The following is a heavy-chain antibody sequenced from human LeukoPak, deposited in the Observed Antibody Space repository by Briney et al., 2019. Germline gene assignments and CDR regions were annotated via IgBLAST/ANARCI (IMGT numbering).Heavy chain of an antibody. J-gene: IGHJ5*02. CDR2: INPSGGST. D-gene: IGHD3-10*01. V-gene: IGHV1-46*01. CDR3: ARTAMVRGVPFDP. Sequence: ASVKVSCKASGYTFTSYYIHWVRQAPGQGLEWMGIINPSGGSTTYAQKFQGRVTMTRDTSTSTVYVELSSLRSEDTAVYYCARTAMVRGVPFDPWGQGTLVTVSS. CDR1: GYTFTSYY.